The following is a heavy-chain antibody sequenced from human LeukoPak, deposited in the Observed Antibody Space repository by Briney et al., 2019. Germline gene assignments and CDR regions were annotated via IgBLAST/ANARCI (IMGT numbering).Heavy chain of an antibody. CDR3: AKSLDYGDPNWFDP. CDR1: GFTFSSYS. D-gene: IGHD4-17*01. V-gene: IGHV3-21*04. CDR2: ISSSSSYI. Sequence: GGSLRLSCAASGFTFSSYSMNWVRQAPGKGLEWVSSISSSSSYIYYADSVKGRFTISRDNAKNTLYLQMNSLRAEDTAVYYCAKSLDYGDPNWFDPWGQGTLVTVSS. J-gene: IGHJ5*02.